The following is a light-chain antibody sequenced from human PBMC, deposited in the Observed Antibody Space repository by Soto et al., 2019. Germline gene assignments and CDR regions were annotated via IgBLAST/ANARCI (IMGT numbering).Light chain of an antibody. V-gene: IGLV2-14*01. CDR3: SSYTCKSSLI. CDR1: MRDVGAYNL. J-gene: IGLJ2*01. CDR2: EVR. Sequence: QSALTQPASVSGSPGQSITISCAGTMRDVGAYNLVSWYQQHPGRAPQPIIYEVRNRPSGISFRFSGSKSGNTASLTISGLQAEDEADYYCSSYTCKSSLIFGGGTKVTVL.